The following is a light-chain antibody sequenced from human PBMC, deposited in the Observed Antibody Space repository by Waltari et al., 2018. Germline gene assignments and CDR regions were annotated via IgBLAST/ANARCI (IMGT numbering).Light chain of an antibody. CDR1: SSDVGSYNY. Sequence: QSALTQPASVSGSPGQSITISCTGTSSDVGSYNYVSWYQQHPGKAPKLMISEVSNRPSGVSNRFSVSQSGNTASLTISGLQAEDEADYYCASYTSSSTIFGGGTNLTVL. CDR2: EVS. CDR3: ASYTSSSTI. V-gene: IGLV2-14*01. J-gene: IGLJ2*01.